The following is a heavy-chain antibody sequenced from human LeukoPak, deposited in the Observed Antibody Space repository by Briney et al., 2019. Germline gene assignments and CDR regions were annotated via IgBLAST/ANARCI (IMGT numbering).Heavy chain of an antibody. J-gene: IGHJ2*01. V-gene: IGHV1-2*02. CDR3: ARHPGKVTNDWYFDL. CDR1: GYTFTGYY. Sequence: ASVKVSCKASGYTFTGYYIHWVRQAPGQGLEWMGWINPNSGATNYAQKFQGRVTMTRDTSITTAYMELSRLSSDDTAVYYCARHPGKVTNDWYFDLWGRGTLVTVSS. CDR2: INPNSGAT. D-gene: IGHD4-23*01.